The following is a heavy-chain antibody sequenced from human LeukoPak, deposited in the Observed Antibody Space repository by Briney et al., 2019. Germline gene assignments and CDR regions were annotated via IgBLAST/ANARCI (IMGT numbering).Heavy chain of an antibody. V-gene: IGHV3-48*02. CDR1: GFTFGDYA. CDR3: ASRLVTPRGFDP. J-gene: IGHJ5*02. Sequence: PGRSLRLSCTVSGFTFGDYAMSWVRQAPGKGLEWVSYVSSSSSTIYYADSVKGRFTISRDNAKNSLYLQMNSLRDEDTAVYYCASRLVTPRGFDPWGQGTLVTVSS. CDR2: VSSSSSTI. D-gene: IGHD3-9*01.